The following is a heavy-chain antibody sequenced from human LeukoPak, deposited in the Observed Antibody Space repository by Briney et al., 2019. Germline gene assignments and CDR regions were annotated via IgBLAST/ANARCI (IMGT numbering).Heavy chain of an antibody. V-gene: IGHV4-34*01. CDR1: GGSFSGYY. Sequence: SETLSLTCAVYGGSFSGYYWSWIRQPPEKGLEWIGEINHSGSTNYNPSLKSRVTISVDTSKNQFSLHLTSVTAADTAVYYCARDRIGSGYHGGDAFDIWGQGAMVTVSS. CDR2: INHSGST. D-gene: IGHD5-12*01. J-gene: IGHJ3*02. CDR3: ARDRIGSGYHGGDAFDI.